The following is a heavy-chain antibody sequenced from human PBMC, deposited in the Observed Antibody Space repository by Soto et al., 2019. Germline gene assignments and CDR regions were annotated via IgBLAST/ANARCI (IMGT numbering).Heavy chain of an antibody. Sequence: ASVKVSCKASGYTFTSYGISWVRQAPGQGLESMGWISAYNGNTNYAQKLQGRVTMTTDTSTSTAYMELRSLRSDDTAVYYCARDQGIAAAGSLSDYWGQGTLVTVSS. CDR3: ARDQGIAAAGSLSDY. J-gene: IGHJ4*02. D-gene: IGHD6-13*01. V-gene: IGHV1-18*01. CDR2: ISAYNGNT. CDR1: GYTFTSYG.